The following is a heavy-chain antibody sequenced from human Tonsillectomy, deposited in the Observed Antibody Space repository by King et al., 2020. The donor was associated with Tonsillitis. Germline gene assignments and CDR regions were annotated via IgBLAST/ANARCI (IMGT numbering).Heavy chain of an antibody. J-gene: IGHJ4*02. V-gene: IGHV3-48*03. CDR1: GFTFSSYE. CDR3: ARPARIPSFFDY. Sequence: VQLVESGGGLVQPGGSLRLSCAASGFTFSSYEMNWVRQAPGKGLEWVSYMSSSGSILYYADSVKGRFTISRDNAKNSLYLQMNSLRAEDTAVYYCARPARIPSFFDYWGQGTLVTVSS. CDR2: MSSSGSIL. D-gene: IGHD2-2*01.